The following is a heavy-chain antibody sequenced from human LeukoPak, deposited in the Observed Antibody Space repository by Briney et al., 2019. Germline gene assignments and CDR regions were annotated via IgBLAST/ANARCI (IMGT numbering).Heavy chain of an antibody. CDR3: ARGDYYDSSVYYYD. J-gene: IGHJ4*02. CDR1: GYTFTGYY. D-gene: IGHD3-22*01. CDR2: INPTIVGP. V-gene: IGHV1-2*02. Sequence: ASVKVSCKASGYTFTGYYMHWVRQAPGQGLEWMGWINPTIVGPIYAQRFQGRVTLTRDTSTSTSYMELRRLTSDDTAVYYCARGDYYDSSVYYYDWGQGTLVTVSS.